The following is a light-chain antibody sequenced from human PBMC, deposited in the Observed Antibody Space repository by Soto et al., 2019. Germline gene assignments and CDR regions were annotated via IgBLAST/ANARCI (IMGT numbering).Light chain of an antibody. Sequence: EIVLTQSPGTLSSSPGERATLSCRASQSVSSSYLAWYQQKPGQAPRLLIYGASSRATGIPDRLSGSGSGTDFTLTISRLEPEDFAVYYCQQYGSSPPVTFGPGTKVDIK. CDR1: QSVSSSY. V-gene: IGKV3-20*01. CDR2: GAS. J-gene: IGKJ3*01. CDR3: QQYGSSPPVT.